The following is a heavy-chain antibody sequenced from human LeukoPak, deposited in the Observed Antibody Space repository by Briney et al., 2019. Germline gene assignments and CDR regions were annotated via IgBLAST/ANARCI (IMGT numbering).Heavy chain of an antibody. CDR2: IYYSGST. CDR3: ARGGTGKWGGACYLNSFDP. Sequence: SETLSLTCTVSGDSISSYCWSWVSQPPGKGLEWIGYIYYSGSTKYNPSLKSRVTISVDTSKNQFSLKLNSVTAADTAVYYCARGGTGKWGGACYLNSFDPWGQGTLVTVSS. D-gene: IGHD2-21*02. CDR1: GDSISSYC. J-gene: IGHJ5*02. V-gene: IGHV4-59*01.